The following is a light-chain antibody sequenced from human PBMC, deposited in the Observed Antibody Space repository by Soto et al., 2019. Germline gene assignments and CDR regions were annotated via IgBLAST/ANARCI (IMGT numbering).Light chain of an antibody. CDR3: QQYNNWPWT. V-gene: IGKV1D-12*01. Sequence: DIQMTQSPSYVSASVGDRVTITCRASQGISSWLAWYQQKPGKAPNLLIYAASSLHSGVPSRFSGSGSGTDCTLTISSLQPEDFAVYYCQQYNNWPWTFGQGTKVEIK. CDR1: QGISSW. CDR2: AAS. J-gene: IGKJ1*01.